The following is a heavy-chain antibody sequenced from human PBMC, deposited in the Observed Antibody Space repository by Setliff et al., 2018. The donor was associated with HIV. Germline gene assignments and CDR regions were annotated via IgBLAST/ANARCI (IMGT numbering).Heavy chain of an antibody. CDR2: FNTYTGNP. CDR1: GYSFTTYG. Sequence: ASVKVSCKASGYSFTTYGMNWVPQAPGQGLEWMGWFNTYTGNPTYAQGFTGRFVFSLDTSISTAYMEVNTLRAEDTALYYCVRDKGDSRNFDYWGQGTLVTVS. D-gene: IGHD2-21*01. J-gene: IGHJ4*02. V-gene: IGHV7-4-1*02. CDR3: VRDKGDSRNFDY.